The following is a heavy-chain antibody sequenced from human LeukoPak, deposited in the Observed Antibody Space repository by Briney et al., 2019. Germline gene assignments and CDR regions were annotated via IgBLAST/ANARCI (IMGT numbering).Heavy chain of an antibody. V-gene: IGHV3-7*05. Sequence: PGGSLRLSCAASGFTFSNYGMSWVRQAPGKGLEWVANIKQDGSEKYYADSVKGRFTSSRDNAKSTLYLQLNSLRVEDTAVYPCASTKTFDSWGQGTLVTVPS. CDR2: IKQDGSEK. J-gene: IGHJ4*02. CDR3: ASTKTFDS. CDR1: GFTFSNYG. D-gene: IGHD2-8*01.